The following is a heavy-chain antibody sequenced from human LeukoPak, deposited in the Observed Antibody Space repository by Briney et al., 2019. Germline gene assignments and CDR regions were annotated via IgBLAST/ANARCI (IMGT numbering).Heavy chain of an antibody. V-gene: IGHV3-33*01. CDR2: IWYDGSSK. Sequence: GGSLRLSCAASGLTFSSYAMHWVRQAPGKGLEWAAVIWYDGSSKYYADSVKGRFTISRDNSKNTLYLQMNSLRAEDTAVYYCARHHGANYYYYDMDVWGQGTTVTVSS. D-gene: IGHD4-17*01. J-gene: IGHJ6*02. CDR3: ARHHGANYYYYDMDV. CDR1: GLTFSSYA.